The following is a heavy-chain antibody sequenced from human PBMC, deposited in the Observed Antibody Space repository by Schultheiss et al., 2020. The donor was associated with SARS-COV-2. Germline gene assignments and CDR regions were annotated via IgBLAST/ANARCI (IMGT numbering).Heavy chain of an antibody. V-gene: IGHV4-61*08. Sequence: SQTLSLTCTVSGGSISSGGYYWSWIRQPPGKGLEWIGYIFYSGSTRYDPSLKSRVTISVDTSKNQFSLKLSSVTAADTAVYYCARVRYAGFDYWGQGTLVTVSS. CDR1: GGSISSGGYY. J-gene: IGHJ4*02. CDR2: IFYSGST. CDR3: ARVRYAGFDY. D-gene: IGHD1-1*01.